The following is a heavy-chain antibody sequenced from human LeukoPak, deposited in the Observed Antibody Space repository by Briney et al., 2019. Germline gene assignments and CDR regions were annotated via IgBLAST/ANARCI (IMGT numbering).Heavy chain of an antibody. Sequence: PSETLSLTCTVSGGSISSHYWSWIRQPPGRGLEWIGYIYYSGSTNYNPSLKSRATISVDTSKNQFSLKLSSVTAADTAVYYCAREHAIAAAGYYYYYYMDVWGKGTTVTVSS. CDR1: GGSISSHY. CDR3: AREHAIAAAGYYYYYYMDV. J-gene: IGHJ6*03. V-gene: IGHV4-59*11. CDR2: IYYSGST. D-gene: IGHD6-13*01.